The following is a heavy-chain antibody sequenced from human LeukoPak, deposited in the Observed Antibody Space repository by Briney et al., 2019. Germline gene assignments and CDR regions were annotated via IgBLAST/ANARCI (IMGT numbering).Heavy chain of an antibody. Sequence: GGSLRLSCAASGFTFSNAWMSWVRQAREKGLEWVGRIKSKTDGGTTDYAAPVKGRFTISRDDSKNTLYLQMNSLKTEDTAVYYCTTAGWELYYFDYWGQGTLVTVSS. D-gene: IGHD1-26*01. CDR2: IKSKTDGGTT. CDR3: TTAGWELYYFDY. CDR1: GFTFSNAW. V-gene: IGHV3-15*01. J-gene: IGHJ4*02.